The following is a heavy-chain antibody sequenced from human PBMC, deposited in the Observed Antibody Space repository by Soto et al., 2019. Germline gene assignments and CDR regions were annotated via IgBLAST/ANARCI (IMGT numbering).Heavy chain of an antibody. CDR3: ARASGYYTLSPDY. V-gene: IGHV3-21*01. Sequence: GGSLRLSCAASGFTFSSYSMNWVRQAPGKGLEWVSSISSSSSYIYYADSVKGRFTISRDNAKNSLYLQMNSLRAEDTAVYYCARASGYYTLSPDYWGQGTLVTVSS. J-gene: IGHJ4*02. CDR1: GFTFSSYS. CDR2: ISSSSSYI. D-gene: IGHD3-22*01.